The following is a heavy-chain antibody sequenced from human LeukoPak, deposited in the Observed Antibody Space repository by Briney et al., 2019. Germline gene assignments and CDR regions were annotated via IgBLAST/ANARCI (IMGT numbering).Heavy chain of an antibody. CDR1: GFTVTSNY. Sequence: GGSLRLSCAASGFTVTSNYMTWVRQAPGNGLEWVSIIYSGGYTDYADSVKGRFTISRDNSKNTLYLQMNSLRAEDTAVYYCARRLEYSGSKGVFDYWDQGTLVTVSS. CDR3: ARRLEYSGSKGVFDY. J-gene: IGHJ4*02. D-gene: IGHD1-26*01. V-gene: IGHV3-66*01. CDR2: IYSGGYT.